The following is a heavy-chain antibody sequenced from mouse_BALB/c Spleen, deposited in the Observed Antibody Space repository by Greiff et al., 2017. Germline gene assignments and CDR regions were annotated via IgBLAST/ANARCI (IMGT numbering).Heavy chain of an antibody. CDR1: GFTFSSYT. CDR3: ARRNGNYGAMDY. D-gene: IGHD2-1*01. Sequence: EVKLVESGGGLVQPGGSLKLSCAASGFTFSSYTMSWVRQTPEKRLEWVAYISNGGGSTYYPDTVKGRFTISRDNAKNTLYLQISSLKSEDTAMYYCARRNGNYGAMDYWGQGTSVTVSS. CDR2: ISNGGGST. J-gene: IGHJ4*01. V-gene: IGHV5-12-2*01.